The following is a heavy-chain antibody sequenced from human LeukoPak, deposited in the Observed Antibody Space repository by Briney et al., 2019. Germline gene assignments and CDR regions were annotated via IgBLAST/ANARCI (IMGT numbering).Heavy chain of an antibody. CDR1: GLTFSSYA. J-gene: IGHJ4*02. Sequence: QSGGSLRLSCATSGLTFSSYAMHWVRQAPGKGLEWVAVISYDGSNKYYADSVKGRFTISRDNAKTSLFLQMNSLRAEDTAMYYCTTSDCEYWGQGALVTVSS. CDR2: ISYDGSNK. V-gene: IGHV3-30-3*01. CDR3: TTSDCEY.